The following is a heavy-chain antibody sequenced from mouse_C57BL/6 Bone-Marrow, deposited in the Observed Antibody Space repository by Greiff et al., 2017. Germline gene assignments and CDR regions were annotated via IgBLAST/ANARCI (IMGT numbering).Heavy chain of an antibody. Sequence: EVHLVESGGGLVKPGGSLKLSCAASGFTFSDYGMSWVRQAPEKGLEWVASISSGSSSTYYPDKVKGRFTISRDNAKNTLCLQMNNLRSEDTAMYYCARDGDACFAYWGQGTPVTVSA. CDR3: ARDGDACFAY. V-gene: IGHV5-17*01. J-gene: IGHJ3*01. CDR2: ISSGSSST. D-gene: IGHD3-3*01. CDR1: GFTFSDYG.